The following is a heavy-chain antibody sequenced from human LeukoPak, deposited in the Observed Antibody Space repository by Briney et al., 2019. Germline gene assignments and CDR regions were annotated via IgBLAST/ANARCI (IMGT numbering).Heavy chain of an antibody. J-gene: IGHJ4*02. V-gene: IGHV5-10-1*01. CDR3: ARLVVGTAMVPAFDY. CDR2: IDPSDSYT. CDR1: GHSFTSYW. Sequence: GESLRISCKGSGHSFTSYWISWVRQMPGEGLEWMGRIDPSDSYTNYSPSFQGHVTISADKSISTAYLQWSSLKASDTAMYYCARLVVGTAMVPAFDYWGQGTLVTVSS. D-gene: IGHD5-18*01.